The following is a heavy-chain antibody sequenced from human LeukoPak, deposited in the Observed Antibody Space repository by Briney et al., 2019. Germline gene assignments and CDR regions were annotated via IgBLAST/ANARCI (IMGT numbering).Heavy chain of an antibody. V-gene: IGHV4-4*02. CDR1: GGSISSSNW. CDR3: ASLPGIAAAGTGWFDP. J-gene: IGHJ5*02. CDR2: IYHSGST. D-gene: IGHD6-13*01. Sequence: PSETLSLTCAVSGGSISSSNWWSWVRQPPGKGLEWIVAIYHSGSTNYNPSLKSRVTISVDKSKNQFSLKLSSVTAADTAVYYCASLPGIAAAGTGWFDPWGQGTLVTVSS.